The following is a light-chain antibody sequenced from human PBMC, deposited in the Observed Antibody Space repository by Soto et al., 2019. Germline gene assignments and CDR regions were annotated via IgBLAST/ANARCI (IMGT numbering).Light chain of an antibody. CDR1: QSISSW. CDR2: DAS. Sequence: DIQMTQSPSTLSASVGDRVTITCRASQSISSWLAWYQQKPGKAPKLLIYDASSLESGVQSRFSGSGSGTEFALTIRGRQTDDCATYYCQRYNSYWRFGQGTRVQIK. CDR3: QRYNSYWR. J-gene: IGKJ1*01. V-gene: IGKV1-5*01.